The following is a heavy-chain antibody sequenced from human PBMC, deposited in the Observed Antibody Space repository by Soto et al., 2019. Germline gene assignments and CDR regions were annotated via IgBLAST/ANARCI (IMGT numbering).Heavy chain of an antibody. CDR3: AKDVITTSYYYFYMDV. CDR2: ISWNSDSI. D-gene: IGHD4-4*01. CDR1: GFTFDDYA. J-gene: IGHJ6*03. Sequence: GGSLRLSCAASGFTFDDYAMHWVRQAPGKGLEWVSGISWNSDSIGYADSVKGRFTISRDNAKNSLYLQMNSLRPEDTALYYCAKDVITTSYYYFYMDVWGKGTTVTVSS. V-gene: IGHV3-9*01.